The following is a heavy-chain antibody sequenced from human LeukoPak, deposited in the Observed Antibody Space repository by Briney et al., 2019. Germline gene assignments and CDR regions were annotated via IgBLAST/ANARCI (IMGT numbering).Heavy chain of an antibody. D-gene: IGHD1-26*01. CDR2: IYPGDSGP. CDR3: GMSGDRVPLQDDVLDV. V-gene: IGHV5-51*01. Sequence: GESLKISCKVSGYSFTSYCIGWVRQMPGKGLEWMGIIYPGDSGPTYSPSFQGQVTISVDKSINTAYLQWSSLQASDTAMYYCGMSGDRVPLQDDVLDVWGQGTMVTVPT. J-gene: IGHJ3*01. CDR1: GYSFTSYC.